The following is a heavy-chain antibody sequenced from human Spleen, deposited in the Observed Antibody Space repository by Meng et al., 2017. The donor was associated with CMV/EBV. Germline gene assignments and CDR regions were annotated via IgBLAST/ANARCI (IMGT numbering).Heavy chain of an antibody. CDR3: AKRGNLDY. CDR2: IRYDGSNK. Sequence: QGQLVESGGGVVQPGGSLRLSCAASGFTFSSYGMHWVRQAPGKGLEWVAFIRYDGSNKYYADSVKGRFTISRDNSKSTLYLQMNSLRAEDTAVYYCAKRGNLDYWGQGTLVTVSS. J-gene: IGHJ4*02. V-gene: IGHV3-30*02. CDR1: GFTFSSYG. D-gene: IGHD3-10*01.